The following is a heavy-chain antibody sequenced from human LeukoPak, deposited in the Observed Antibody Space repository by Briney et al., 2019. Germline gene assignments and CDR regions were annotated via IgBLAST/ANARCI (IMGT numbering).Heavy chain of an antibody. CDR3: AKMAIAKGATDGRGFLQFDL. CDR2: ITGTGFDT. J-gene: IGHJ5*02. V-gene: IGHV3-23*01. D-gene: IGHD2-21*01. Sequence: GGSLRLSCAASGFTFDNHAMTWVRQAPGKGLEWVSLITGTGFDTYTANSVKGRFITSRDNSKNSLYLRLNSLRPEDTAMYYCAKMAIAKGATDGRGFLQFDLWGQGTLVTVSS. CDR1: GFTFDNHA.